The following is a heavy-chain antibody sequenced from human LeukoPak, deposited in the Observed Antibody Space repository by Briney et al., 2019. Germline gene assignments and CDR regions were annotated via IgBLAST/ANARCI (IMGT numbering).Heavy chain of an antibody. CDR1: GFAFNFFA. D-gene: IGHD6-19*01. V-gene: IGHV3-23*01. J-gene: IGHJ2*01. CDR3: ARPYSSGWYGGFDL. CDR2: INANAGST. Sequence: GGSLRLSCAASGFAFNFFAMSWVRQVPGKGLEWISTINANAGSTYYADSVKGRFTISRDNSKNTLYLQMNSLRAEDTAVYYCARPYSSGWYGGFDLWGRGTLVTVSS.